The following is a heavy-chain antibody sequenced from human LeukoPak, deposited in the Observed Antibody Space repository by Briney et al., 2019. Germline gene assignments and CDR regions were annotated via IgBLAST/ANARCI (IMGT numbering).Heavy chain of an antibody. CDR3: ARLHDYYDSRDY. CDR1: GFTFSSYG. J-gene: IGHJ4*02. Sequence: GGSLRLSCAASGFTFSSYGMHWVRQAPGKGLERVAFIRYDGSNKYYADSVKGRFTISRDNSKNTLYLQMNSLRAEDTAVYYCARLHDYYDSRDYWGQGTLVTVSS. V-gene: IGHV3-30*02. CDR2: IRYDGSNK. D-gene: IGHD3-22*01.